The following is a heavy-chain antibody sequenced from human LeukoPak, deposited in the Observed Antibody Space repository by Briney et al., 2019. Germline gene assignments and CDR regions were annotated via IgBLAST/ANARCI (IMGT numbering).Heavy chain of an antibody. Sequence: GGSLRLSCAASGFTFSNAWMNWVRQAPGKGLEWVGHIKSKTDGGTTDYAAPVKGRFTISRDDSKNTLYLQMNSLKTEDTAVYYCTPTYDSSGYYGYWGQGTLVTVSS. CDR3: TPTYDSSGYYGY. CDR1: GFTFSNAW. J-gene: IGHJ4*02. D-gene: IGHD3-22*01. V-gene: IGHV3-15*07. CDR2: IKSKTDGGTT.